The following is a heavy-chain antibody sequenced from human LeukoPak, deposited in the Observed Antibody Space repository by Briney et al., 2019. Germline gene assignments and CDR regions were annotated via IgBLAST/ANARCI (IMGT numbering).Heavy chain of an antibody. CDR2: MIIDGSTT. CDR3: AREYSGGGASPLFDY. V-gene: IGHV3-74*01. CDR1: GFTLSSSW. D-gene: IGHD1-26*01. Sequence: SGGSLRLSCTASGFTLSSSWTHWVRQSPGKGLGWVSRMIIDGSTTNYADSVKGRFTNSRDNAKNALYLQMNSLRVEGTDVYYCAREYSGGGASPLFDYWGQGTLVTVSS. J-gene: IGHJ4*02.